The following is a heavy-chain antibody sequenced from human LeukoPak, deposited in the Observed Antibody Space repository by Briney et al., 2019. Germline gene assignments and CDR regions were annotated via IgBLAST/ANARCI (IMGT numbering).Heavy chain of an antibody. CDR2: IYYSGST. Sequence: SETLSLTCTVSGGSISSYYWSWIRQPPGKGLEWIGYIYYSGSTNYNPSLKSRVTISVDTSKNQFSLKLSSVTAADTAVYYCAREMRYYDSSGPQRYYYYYYGMDVWGQGTTVTVSS. CDR1: GGSISSYY. D-gene: IGHD3-22*01. V-gene: IGHV4-59*12. J-gene: IGHJ6*02. CDR3: AREMRYYDSSGPQRYYYYYYGMDV.